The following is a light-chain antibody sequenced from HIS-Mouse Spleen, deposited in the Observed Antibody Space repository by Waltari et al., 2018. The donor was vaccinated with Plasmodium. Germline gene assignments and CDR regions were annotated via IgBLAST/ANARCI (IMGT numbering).Light chain of an antibody. CDR1: SGHSSYA. CDR3: QTWGTGMGV. V-gene: IGLV4-69*01. Sequence: QLVLTQSPSASASLGASVKLTCTLSSGHSSYAIAWHQQQPEKGPRYLRKLNSDGSHSKGDGIPDRFSGSSSGAERYLTISILQSEDEADYDCQTWGTGMGVFGGGTKLTVL. J-gene: IGLJ2*01. CDR2: LNSDGSH.